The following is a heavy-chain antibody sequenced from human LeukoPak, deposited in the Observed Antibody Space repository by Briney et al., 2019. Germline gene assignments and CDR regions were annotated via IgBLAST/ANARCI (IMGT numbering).Heavy chain of an antibody. Sequence: GGSLRLSCAASGFTFSSYSMNWVRQAPGKGLEWVSYISNTGSHTMYAESVRGRFTISRDNAKNSLYLEMNSLRADDTAVYYCARSRGVGPGAYFDYWGQGTVVTVSS. CDR1: GFTFSSYS. J-gene: IGHJ4*02. CDR2: ISNTGSHT. D-gene: IGHD1-26*01. CDR3: ARSRGVGPGAYFDY. V-gene: IGHV3-21*05.